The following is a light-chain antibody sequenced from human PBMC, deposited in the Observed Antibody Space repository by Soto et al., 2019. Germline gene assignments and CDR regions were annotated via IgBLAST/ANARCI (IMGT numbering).Light chain of an antibody. CDR1: QSISRW. CDR2: DAS. J-gene: IGKJ1*01. CDR3: QQCHSYWT. V-gene: IGKV1-5*01. Sequence: DIQMTQSPSPLSASVGDRVTITCRASQSISRWLAWYHQKPGKAPKLLIYDASTLESGVPSRFSGSGSGTEFTLTISSLQPDDFATYYCQQCHSYWTFGQGTKVDNK.